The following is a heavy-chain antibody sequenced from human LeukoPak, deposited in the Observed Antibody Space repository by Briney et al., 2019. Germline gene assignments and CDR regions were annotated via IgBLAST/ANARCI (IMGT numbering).Heavy chain of an antibody. D-gene: IGHD1-26*01. J-gene: IGHJ4*02. V-gene: IGHV3-30*02. CDR2: IRYDGNNK. Sequence: GGSLRLSCAASGFIFSSYGMHWVRQAPGKGLEWVAFIRYDGNNKYYADSVEGRFTISRDNSKNTLYLQMNSLRAEDTAVYYCAKGRGGSYYFDYWGQGTLVTVSS. CDR1: GFIFSSYG. CDR3: AKGRGGSYYFDY.